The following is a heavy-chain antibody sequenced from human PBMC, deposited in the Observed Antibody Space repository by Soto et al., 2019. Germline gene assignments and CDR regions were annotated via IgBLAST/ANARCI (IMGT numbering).Heavy chain of an antibody. CDR3: ARDRGSYSSGWYDAFDI. CDR1: GGTFSSYA. J-gene: IGHJ3*02. V-gene: IGHV1-69*13. D-gene: IGHD6-19*01. Sequence: ASVKVSCKASGGTFSSYAISWVRQAPGQGLEWMGGIIPIFGTANYAQKFQGRVTITADESTSTAYMELSSLRSEDTAVYYCARDRGSYSSGWYDAFDIWGQGTMVTVSS. CDR2: IIPIFGTA.